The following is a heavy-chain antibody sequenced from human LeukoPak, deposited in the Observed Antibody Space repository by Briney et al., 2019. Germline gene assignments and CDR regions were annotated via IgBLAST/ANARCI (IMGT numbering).Heavy chain of an antibody. CDR3: TKDSGGSISSGSTFDY. V-gene: IGHV3-9*01. CDR2: INWNGDRT. Sequence: PGGSLRLSCAASGFTFDDFAMHWVRQAPGKGPEWVTGINWNGDRTVYADSVRGRFTIDRDNSKNFLYLEMNSLRPDDTALYFCTKDSGGSISSGSTFDYWGLGTLVTVSS. J-gene: IGHJ4*02. D-gene: IGHD3-16*01. CDR1: GFTFDDFA.